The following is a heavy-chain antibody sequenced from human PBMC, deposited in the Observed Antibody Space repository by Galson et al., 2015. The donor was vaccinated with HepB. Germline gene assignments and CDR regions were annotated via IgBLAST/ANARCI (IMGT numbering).Heavy chain of an antibody. CDR3: ARDRCSSTSCYPPWDAFDI. D-gene: IGHD2-2*01. V-gene: IGHV1-2*02. J-gene: IGHJ3*02. CDR1: GYTFTGYY. Sequence: SVKVSCKASGYTFTGYYMHWVRQAPGQGLEWMGWINPNSGGTNYAQKFQGRVTMTRDTSISTAYMELSRLRSDDTAVYYCARDRCSSTSCYPPWDAFDIWGQGTMVTVSS. CDR2: INPNSGGT.